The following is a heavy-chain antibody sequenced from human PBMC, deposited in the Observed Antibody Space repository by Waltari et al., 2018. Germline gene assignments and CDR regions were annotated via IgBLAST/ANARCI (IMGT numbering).Heavy chain of an antibody. V-gene: IGHV3-23*01. Sequence: EVQLLESGGGLVQPGGSLRLSCAASGFTFSSYAMSWVRQAPGEGVEWVSAISGSGGNTYYADSVKGRFTIPRENSKNTLYLQMNSLRAEETAVYYWGKQSITNFGRGAFDIWGQGTMVTVSS. CDR3: GKQSITNFGRGAFDI. CDR1: GFTFSSYA. D-gene: IGHD3-3*01. CDR2: ISGSGGNT. J-gene: IGHJ3*02.